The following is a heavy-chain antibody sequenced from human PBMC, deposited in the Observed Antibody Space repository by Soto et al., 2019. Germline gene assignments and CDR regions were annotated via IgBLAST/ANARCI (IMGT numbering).Heavy chain of an antibody. CDR3: ARSYDSSGYYAEPNYYYYGMDV. V-gene: IGHV1-69*13. J-gene: IGHJ6*02. Sequence: GASVKVSCKASGGTFSSYAISWVRQAPGQGLEWMGGIIPIFGTANYAQKFQGRVTITADESTSTAYMELSSLRSEDTAVYYCARSYDSSGYYAEPNYYYYGMDVWGQGTTVNVSS. CDR2: IIPIFGTA. D-gene: IGHD3-22*01. CDR1: GGTFSSYA.